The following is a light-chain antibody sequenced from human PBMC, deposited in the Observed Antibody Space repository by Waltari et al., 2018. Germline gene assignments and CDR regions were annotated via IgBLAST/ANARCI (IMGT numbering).Light chain of an antibody. CDR1: QDMSTS. J-gene: IGKJ1*01. CDR2: HSS. V-gene: IGKV1-12*01. Sequence: EIHMTQSPSSVSASVGDRVSISCRASQDMSTSLAWYQQKSGNAPSLLIYHSSTLQSGVPSRFSGGGTGTDFTLTINNLHPEDFATYFCQQGDTSPPTFGPGTKVELK. CDR3: QQGDTSPPT.